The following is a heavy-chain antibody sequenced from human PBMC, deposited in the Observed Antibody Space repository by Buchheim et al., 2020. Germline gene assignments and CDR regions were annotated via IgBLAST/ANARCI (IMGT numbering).Heavy chain of an antibody. V-gene: IGHV3-23*01. D-gene: IGHD3-3*01. Sequence: EVQLLESGGGLVQPGGSLRLSCVASGFTFSSYAMSWARQAPGKGLEWVSAISGSGGSTYYADSAKGRITISRDISKNTLYLQMNSLRAEDTAVYYCAKDGITIFGVVIGLVFDYWGQGTL. CDR1: GFTFSSYA. J-gene: IGHJ4*02. CDR3: AKDGITIFGVVIGLVFDY. CDR2: ISGSGGST.